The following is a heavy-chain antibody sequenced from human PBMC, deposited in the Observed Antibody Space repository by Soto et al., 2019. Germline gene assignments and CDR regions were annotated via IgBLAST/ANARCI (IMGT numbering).Heavy chain of an antibody. V-gene: IGHV3-7*01. Sequence: GGSLRLSWAASGFTFSSYAMSWVRQAPGKGLEWVANIKQDGSEKYYVDSVKGRFTISRDNAKNSLYLQMNSLRAEDTAVYYCARESFDYGGQVDYWGQGTLVTVSS. D-gene: IGHD4-17*01. CDR3: ARESFDYGGQVDY. CDR2: IKQDGSEK. CDR1: GFTFSSYA. J-gene: IGHJ4*02.